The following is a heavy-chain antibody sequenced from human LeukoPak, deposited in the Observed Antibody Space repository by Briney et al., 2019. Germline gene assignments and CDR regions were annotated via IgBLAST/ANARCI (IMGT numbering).Heavy chain of an antibody. CDR2: IYYSGGN. Sequence: SETLSLTCTVSGGSISSSSYYWGWTRQPPGKGLEWIGSIYYSGGNYYHPSLKGRVTISVDTSKNHFSLKLTSVTAADTAVYFCARQSTTGEYYFDYWGQGTLVTVSS. V-gene: IGHV4-39*01. CDR1: GGSISSSSYY. D-gene: IGHD4-17*01. J-gene: IGHJ4*02. CDR3: ARQSTTGEYYFDY.